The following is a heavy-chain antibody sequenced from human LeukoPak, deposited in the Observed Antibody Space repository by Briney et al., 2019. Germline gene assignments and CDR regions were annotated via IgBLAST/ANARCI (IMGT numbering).Heavy chain of an antibody. CDR2: TSAYNGNT. CDR1: GYTFTSYG. V-gene: IGHV1-18*01. CDR3: ARFNAAAIGFDY. Sequence: ASVKVSCKASGYTFTSYGISWVRQAPGQGLEWMGWTSAYNGNTNYAQKLQGRVTMTTDTSTSTAYMELRSLRSDGTAVYYCARFNAAAIGFDYWGQGTLVTVSS. D-gene: IGHD2-2*02. J-gene: IGHJ4*02.